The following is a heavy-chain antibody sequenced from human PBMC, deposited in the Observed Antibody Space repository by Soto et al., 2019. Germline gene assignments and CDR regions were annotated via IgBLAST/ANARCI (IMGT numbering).Heavy chain of an antibody. Sequence: QVQLVQSGAEVKKPGASVKVSCKASGYTFTSYAIHWVRQAPGQRFEWMGWINADNGNTKYSQKFQGRVTITRDTSASTAHMEVSSLRSEDTAVYYCARDWGNYYYGMDVWGQGTTVTVSS. CDR3: ARDWGNYYYGMDV. D-gene: IGHD7-27*01. J-gene: IGHJ6*02. V-gene: IGHV1-3*01. CDR1: GYTFTSYA. CDR2: INADNGNT.